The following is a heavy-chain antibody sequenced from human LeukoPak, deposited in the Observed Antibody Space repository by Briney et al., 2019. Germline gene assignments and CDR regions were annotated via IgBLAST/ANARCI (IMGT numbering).Heavy chain of an antibody. V-gene: IGHV1-24*01. J-gene: IGHJ5*02. Sequence: ASVKVSCKVSGYTLTELSMHWVRQAPGKGLEGMGGFDPEDGETIYAQKFQGRVTMTEDTSTDTAYMELSSLRSEDTAVYYCATVRSIAVANWFDPWGQGTLVTVSS. CDR3: ATVRSIAVANWFDP. CDR2: FDPEDGET. CDR1: GYTLTELS. D-gene: IGHD6-19*01.